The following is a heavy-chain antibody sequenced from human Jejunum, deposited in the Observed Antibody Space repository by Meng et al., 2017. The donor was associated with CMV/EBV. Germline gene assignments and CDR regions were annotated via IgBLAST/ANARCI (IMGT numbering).Heavy chain of an antibody. CDR2: IIPVFDRT. Sequence: SCKASGSTFSNSATSWVRQAHGQGLEWMGNIIPVFDRTNYAQKFQGRVTITADRSTNTAYMELSSLRSDDTAIYYCAGGLGGTIDYWGQGTLVTVSS. CDR1: GSTFSNSA. D-gene: IGHD1-26*01. J-gene: IGHJ4*02. V-gene: IGHV1-69*04. CDR3: AGGLGGTIDY.